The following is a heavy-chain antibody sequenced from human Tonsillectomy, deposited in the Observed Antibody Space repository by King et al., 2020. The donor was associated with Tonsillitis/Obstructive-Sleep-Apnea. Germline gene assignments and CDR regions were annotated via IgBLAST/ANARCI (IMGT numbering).Heavy chain of an antibody. Sequence: VQLVESGGGVVQPGRSLRLSCAASGFTFSTYAMYWVRQAPGKGLEWVAVISYDGTNKYYADSVKGRFTISRDNSKNTLYLQMNSLRAEDTAVYYCGRDVGGRAFDIWGQGTMVTVSS. CDR2: ISYDGTNK. CDR3: GRDVGGRAFDI. V-gene: IGHV3-30*01. D-gene: IGHD3-16*01. CDR1: GFTFSTYA. J-gene: IGHJ3*02.